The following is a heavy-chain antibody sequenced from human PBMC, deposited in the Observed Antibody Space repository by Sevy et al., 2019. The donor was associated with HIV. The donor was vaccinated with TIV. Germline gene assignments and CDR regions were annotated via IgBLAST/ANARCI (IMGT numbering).Heavy chain of an antibody. D-gene: IGHD4-17*01. CDR2: IYYSGST. Sequence: SETLSLTCTVPGGSISSYYWNWIRQPPGKGLEWIGYIYYSGSTNYNPSLKSRVTISLDTSKNQFSLKLSSVTAADTAVYYCARGQTTVVTWNYYYYMDVWGKGTTVTVSS. V-gene: IGHV4-59*01. J-gene: IGHJ6*03. CDR1: GGSISSYY. CDR3: ARGQTTVVTWNYYYYMDV.